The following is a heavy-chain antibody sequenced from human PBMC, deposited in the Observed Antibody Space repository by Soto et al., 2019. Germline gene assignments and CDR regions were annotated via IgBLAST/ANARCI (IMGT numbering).Heavy chain of an antibody. CDR3: VKVSTFYDILTGYYSTNFFDP. J-gene: IGHJ5*02. D-gene: IGHD3-9*01. CDR1: GFTFSEYS. CDR2: ISSDGDIT. V-gene: IGHV3-64D*06. Sequence: GGSLRLSCSASGFTFSEYSMHWVRQAPGKGLQYVSTISSDGDITYYADSVKGRFTISRDNSKNTLYLQMNSLRPEDTTVYYCVKVSTFYDILTGYYSTNFFDPWGQGTLVTVSS.